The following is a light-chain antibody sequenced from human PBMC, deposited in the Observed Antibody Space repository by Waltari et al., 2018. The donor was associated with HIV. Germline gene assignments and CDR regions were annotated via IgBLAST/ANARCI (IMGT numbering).Light chain of an antibody. CDR2: KAS. J-gene: IGKJ1*01. CDR1: QSIGSL. V-gene: IGKV1-5*03. CDR3: QQSTSYWT. Sequence: DIQMTQSPSTLSASVGDRVTITCRASQSIGSLLAWYQQKPGKAPKVLIYKASNLESGVPPRFSGSGSGTEFTLTITNLQPEDFATYYCQQSTSYWTFGQGTKVEMK.